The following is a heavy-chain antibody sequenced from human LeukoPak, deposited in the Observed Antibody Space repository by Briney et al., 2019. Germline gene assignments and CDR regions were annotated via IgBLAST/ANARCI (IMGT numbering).Heavy chain of an antibody. D-gene: IGHD6-19*01. CDR1: GFTFSSYG. CDR3: AKEGFSGCLDY. Sequence: GGSLRLSCAAPGFTFSSYGMHWVRQAPGKGLEWVAVIWYDGSNKYYADSVEGRFTISRDNSKNTLYLQMNSLRAEDTAVYYCAKEGFSGCLDYWGQGTLVTVSS. V-gene: IGHV3-33*06. CDR2: IWYDGSNK. J-gene: IGHJ4*02.